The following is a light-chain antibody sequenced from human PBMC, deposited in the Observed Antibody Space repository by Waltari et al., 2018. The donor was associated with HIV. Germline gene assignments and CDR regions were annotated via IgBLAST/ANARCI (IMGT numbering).Light chain of an antibody. V-gene: IGLV1-51*01. CDR2: DNI. CDR3: GTWDFSLSAYV. Sequence: QSVLTQPPSVSAAPGQKVTISCSGSDSNIGIDYVSWYQQLPGTAPKVLIYDNIHRPAGIPDRFSGSKSGTSATLGITGLQTGDEADYYCGTWDFSLSAYVFGTGTKVTVL. J-gene: IGLJ1*01. CDR1: DSNIGIDY.